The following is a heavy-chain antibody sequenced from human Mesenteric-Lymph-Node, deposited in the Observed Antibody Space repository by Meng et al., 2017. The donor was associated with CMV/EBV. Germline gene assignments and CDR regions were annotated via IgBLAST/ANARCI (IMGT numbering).Heavy chain of an antibody. CDR2: ISSSSTYI. Sequence: LGLSCAASGFTFSTYSFNWVRQVPGKGLEWLSYISSSSTYIYHADSVKGRFAISRDNAQHSLYLQMNSLRPEDTAIYYCARGHSAVGPWGQGTLVTVSS. CDR1: GFTFSTYS. J-gene: IGHJ5*02. CDR3: ARGHSAVGP. D-gene: IGHD1-26*01. V-gene: IGHV3-21*04.